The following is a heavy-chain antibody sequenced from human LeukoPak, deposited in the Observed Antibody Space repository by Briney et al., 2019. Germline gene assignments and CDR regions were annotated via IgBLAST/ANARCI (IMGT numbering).Heavy chain of an antibody. Sequence: GASVKVSCKASGGTFSSYAISWVRQAPGQGLEWMGGIIPIFGTANYAQKFQGKVTITADESTSTAYMELSSLRSEDTAVYYCARFCRDGYNLGGWFDPWGQGTLVTVSS. CDR3: ARFCRDGYNLGGWFDP. D-gene: IGHD5-24*01. J-gene: IGHJ5*02. V-gene: IGHV1-69*01. CDR2: IIPIFGTA. CDR1: GGTFSSYA.